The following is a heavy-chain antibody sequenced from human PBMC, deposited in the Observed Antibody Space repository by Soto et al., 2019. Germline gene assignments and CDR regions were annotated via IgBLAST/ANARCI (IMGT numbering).Heavy chain of an antibody. CDR1: GFTFSSYA. Sequence: GGSLRLSCAASGFTFSSYAMHWVRQAPGKGLEWVAAISYDGSNKYYADSVKGRFTISRDNSKNTLYLQMNSLRAEDTAVYYCARDRDSSSSRPQFDYWGQGTLVTVSS. CDR3: ARDRDSSSSRPQFDY. J-gene: IGHJ4*02. D-gene: IGHD6-6*01. CDR2: ISYDGSNK. V-gene: IGHV3-30-3*01.